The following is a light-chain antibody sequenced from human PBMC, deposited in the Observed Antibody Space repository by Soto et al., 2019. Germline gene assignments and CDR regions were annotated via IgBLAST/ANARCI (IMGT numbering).Light chain of an antibody. Sequence: QSVLTQPPSASGSPGQSVAISCTGNSSNVGACKYVYWYQQLPGTAPKLILYKVSKRPSGVPDRFSGSKSGNTASLAISGLQAEDEADYYCHSYEGSVSFYVFGTGTKLTVL. CDR1: SSNVGACKY. J-gene: IGLJ1*01. CDR2: KVS. CDR3: HSYEGSVSFYV. V-gene: IGLV2-8*01.